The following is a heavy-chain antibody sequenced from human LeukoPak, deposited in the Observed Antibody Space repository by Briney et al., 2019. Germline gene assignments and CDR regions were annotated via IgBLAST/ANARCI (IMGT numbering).Heavy chain of an antibody. V-gene: IGHV4-39*07. J-gene: IGHJ4*02. CDR1: GGSISSGSYY. D-gene: IGHD6-13*01. Sequence: SETLSLTCTVYGGSISSGSYYSGWLRQTPGKGLEWIESIYYSGCTYYKPSLKTLFTKSLATSKNQFSIKLKSIPAADTAVYYCARAYSPPQWSPFDYWGQGTLVTVSS. CDR3: ARAYSPPQWSPFDY. CDR2: IYYSGCT.